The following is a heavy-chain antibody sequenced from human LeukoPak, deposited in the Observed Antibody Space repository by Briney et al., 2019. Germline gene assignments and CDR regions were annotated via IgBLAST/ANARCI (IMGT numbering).Heavy chain of an antibody. V-gene: IGHV3-11*04. D-gene: IGHD2-15*01. CDR1: GFIFSDYY. Sequence: SGGSLRLSCAASGFIFSDYYMNWIRQAPGKGLEWVSHISMTGTTIYYADSVKGRFTISRENAKNSLYLQMNSLRAGDTAVYYCARALGYCSGGSCPDAFDIWGQGTMVTVSS. CDR2: ISMTGTTI. CDR3: ARALGYCSGGSCPDAFDI. J-gene: IGHJ3*02.